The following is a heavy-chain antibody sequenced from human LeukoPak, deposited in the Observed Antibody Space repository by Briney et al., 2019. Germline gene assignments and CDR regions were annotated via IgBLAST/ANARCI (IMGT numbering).Heavy chain of an antibody. D-gene: IGHD3-10*01. V-gene: IGHV3-11*01. Sequence: GGSLRLSCAASGFTFSDYYMSWIRQAPGKGLEWVSYISSSGSTIYYADSVKGRFTISRDNAKISLYLQMNSLRAEDTAVYYCAGGYGSGSYYFYYFDYWGQGTLVTVSS. CDR1: GFTFSDYY. J-gene: IGHJ4*02. CDR3: AGGYGSGSYYFYYFDY. CDR2: ISSSGSTI.